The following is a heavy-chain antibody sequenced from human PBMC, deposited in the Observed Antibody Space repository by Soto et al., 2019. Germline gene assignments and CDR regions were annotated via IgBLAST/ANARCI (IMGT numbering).Heavy chain of an antibody. V-gene: IGHV1-8*02. CDR1: GYTFTSYG. D-gene: IGHD3-10*01. CDR3: ARLYGSGRSYYGVDV. CDR2: MNPNSGNT. Sequence: ASVKVSCKASGYTFTSYGISWVRQAPGQGLEWMGWMNPNSGNTGYAQKFQGRVTMTRNTSISTAYMELSSLRSEDTAVYYCARLYGSGRSYYGVDVRGQGTTVTVSS. J-gene: IGHJ6*02.